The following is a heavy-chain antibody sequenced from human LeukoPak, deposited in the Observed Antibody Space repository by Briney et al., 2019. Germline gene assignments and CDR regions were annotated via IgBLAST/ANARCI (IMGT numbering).Heavy chain of an antibody. V-gene: IGHV3-15*01. CDR3: TEMNDRDAFRI. J-gene: IGHJ3*02. D-gene: IGHD5-24*01. CDR2: IKNKVDGGTT. Sequence: GGSLRLSCAASGFTFSNAWMSWVRQAPGKGREWVGLIKNKVDGGTTEYAAPVKGRFTISRDDSENTLYLQMNSLKTEDTAMYYCTEMNDRDAFRIWGQGTMVTVSS. CDR1: GFTFSNAW.